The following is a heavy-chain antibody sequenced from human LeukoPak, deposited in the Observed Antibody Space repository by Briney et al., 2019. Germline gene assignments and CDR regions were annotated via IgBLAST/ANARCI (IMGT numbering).Heavy chain of an antibody. D-gene: IGHD3-22*01. CDR2: MNPNSGNT. CDR1: GYTFTSYD. V-gene: IGHV1-8*01. Sequence: ASVKVSCKASGYTFTSYDINWVRQATGQGLEWMGWMNPNSGNTGYAQKFQGRVTMTRNTSISTAYMELSSLRSEDTAVYYRARGYSSGYYYYYYYGMDVWGQGTTVTVSS. J-gene: IGHJ6*02. CDR3: ARGYSSGYYYYYYYGMDV.